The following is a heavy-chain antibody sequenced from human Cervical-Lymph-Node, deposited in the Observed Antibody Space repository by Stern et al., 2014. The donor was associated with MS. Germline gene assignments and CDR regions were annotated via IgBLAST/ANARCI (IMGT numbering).Heavy chain of an antibody. CDR2: INSDGSST. J-gene: IGHJ6*02. D-gene: IGHD2-8*01. CDR1: GFTFSSQW. Sequence: EVQLEESGGGVVQPGGSLRLSCVGSGFTFSSQWMHWVRQAPGKGLVWVSRINSDGSSTTYADSVKGRFTISRDNAKKTLYLQMDSLRAEDTAVYYCARSNYGMDVWGQGTTVTVSS. CDR3: ARSNYGMDV. V-gene: IGHV3-74*02.